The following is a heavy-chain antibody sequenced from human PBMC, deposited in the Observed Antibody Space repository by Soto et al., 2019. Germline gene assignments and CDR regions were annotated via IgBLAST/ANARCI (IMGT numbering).Heavy chain of an antibody. CDR3: ARDLITYYDFWSGSYFDY. V-gene: IGHV3-48*02. D-gene: IGHD3-3*01. CDR1: GFTFSSYI. J-gene: IGHJ4*02. CDR2: ISSSSSTI. Sequence: GGSLRLSCAASGFTFSSYIMNWVCQAKGKGLEWVSYISSSSSTIYYADSVKGRFTISRDNAKNSLYLQMNSLRDEDTAVYYCARDLITYYDFWSGSYFDYWGQGTLVTVSS.